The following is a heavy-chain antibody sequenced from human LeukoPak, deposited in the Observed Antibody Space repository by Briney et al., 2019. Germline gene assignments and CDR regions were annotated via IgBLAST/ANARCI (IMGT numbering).Heavy chain of an antibody. CDR1: GGSFSGYY. D-gene: IGHD6-19*01. CDR2: IYYSGST. CDR3: ARGGGSSGWYGDAFDI. Sequence: PSETLSLTCAVYGGSFSGYYWSWIRQPPGKGLEWIGYIYYSGSTNYNPSLKSRVTISVDTSKNQFSLKLSSVTAADTAVYYCARGGGSSGWYGDAFDIWGQGTMVTVSS. V-gene: IGHV4-59*01. J-gene: IGHJ3*02.